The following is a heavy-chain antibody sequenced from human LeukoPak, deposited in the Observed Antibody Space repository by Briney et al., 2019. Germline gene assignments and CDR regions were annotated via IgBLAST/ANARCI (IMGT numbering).Heavy chain of an antibody. V-gene: IGHV4-59*08. CDR2: IYYSGST. CDR3: ARHPYYDFWSGYSLPDY. CDR1: GGSFSGYY. Sequence: SETLSLTCAVYGGSFSGYYWSWIRQPPGKGLEWIGYIYYSGSTNYNPSLKSRVTISVDTSKNQFSLKLSSVTAADTAVYYCARHPYYDFWSGYSLPDYWGQGTLVTVSP. D-gene: IGHD3-3*01. J-gene: IGHJ4*02.